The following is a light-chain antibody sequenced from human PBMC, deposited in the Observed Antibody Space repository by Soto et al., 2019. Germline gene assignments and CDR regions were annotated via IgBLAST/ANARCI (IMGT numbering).Light chain of an antibody. CDR3: QQRSNWPPYT. V-gene: IGKV3-11*01. CDR1: QSVSSY. CDR2: DAS. Sequence: EIVLTQSPATLSLSPGERATLSCRASQSVSSYLAWYQQKPGQAPRLLIYDASNRATGIPDRFSGSGSGTDFTLTISSLEPEDFAVYYCQQRSNWPPYTFGQGTQLEIK. J-gene: IGKJ2*01.